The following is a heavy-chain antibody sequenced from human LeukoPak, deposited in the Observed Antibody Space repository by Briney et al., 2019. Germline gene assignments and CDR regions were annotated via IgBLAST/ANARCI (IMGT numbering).Heavy chain of an antibody. Sequence: GASVKVSCKASGYTFTGYYMHWVRQAPGQGLEWMGWINPNSGGTNYAQKFQGRVTMTRDTSISTAYMELSRLRSDDTAVYYCARDPGPTWGIYYSVYFQHWGQGTLVTVSS. CDR3: ARDPGPTWGIYYSVYFQH. D-gene: IGHD1-26*01. CDR1: GYTFTGYY. J-gene: IGHJ1*01. V-gene: IGHV1-2*02. CDR2: INPNSGGT.